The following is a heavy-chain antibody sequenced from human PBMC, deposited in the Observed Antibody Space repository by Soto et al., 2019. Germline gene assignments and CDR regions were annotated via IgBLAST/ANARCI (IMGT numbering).Heavy chain of an antibody. CDR1: GYTFSRYA. D-gene: IGHD3-9*01. J-gene: IGHJ4*02. CDR3: ARRYYDILTGYSLNPFDH. CDR2: INAGNGNT. V-gene: IGHV1-3*01. Sequence: QVQLVQSGAEVKKPGASVKVSCKASGYTFSRYAVHWVRQAPGQRLEWMGWINAGNGNTKYSQKFQGRVTITRDTSATPTYMDLNSLRSDDTPVYYCARRYYDILTGYSLNPFDHWGQGTLVTVSS.